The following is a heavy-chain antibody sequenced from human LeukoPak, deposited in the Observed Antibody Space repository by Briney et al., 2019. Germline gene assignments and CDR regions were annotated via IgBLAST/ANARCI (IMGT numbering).Heavy chain of an antibody. Sequence: GGSLRLSCAASGFTFSSYAMHWVRQAPGKGLEWVAFIRYDGSNKYYADSVKGRFTISRDNSKNTLYLQMNSLRAEDTAVYYCAKDLDSGSYSGSWSTDYWGQGTLVTVSS. J-gene: IGHJ4*02. CDR1: GFTFSSYA. CDR2: IRYDGSNK. V-gene: IGHV3-30*02. D-gene: IGHD1-26*01. CDR3: AKDLDSGSYSGSWSTDY.